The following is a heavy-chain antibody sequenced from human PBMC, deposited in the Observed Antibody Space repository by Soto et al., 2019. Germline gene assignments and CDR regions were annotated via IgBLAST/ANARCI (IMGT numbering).Heavy chain of an antibody. CDR2: IYYSGST. D-gene: IGHD3-10*01. CDR3: ARRYGSAFDI. J-gene: IGHJ3*02. CDR1: GGSISSYY. Sequence: PSETLSLTCTVSGGSISSYYWSWIRQPPGKGLEWIGYIYYSGSTYYNPSLKSRVTISVDTSKNQFSLKLSSVTAADTAVYYCARRYGSAFDIWGQGTMVTVS. V-gene: IGHV4-59*01.